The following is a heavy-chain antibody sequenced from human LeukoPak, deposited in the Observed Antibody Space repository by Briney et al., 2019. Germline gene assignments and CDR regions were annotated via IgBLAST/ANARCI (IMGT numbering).Heavy chain of an antibody. V-gene: IGHV4-4*07. Sequence: SETLSLTCTVSGGSISSYYWSWIRQPAGEGLEWIGRMYTTGSTNHNDYNPSLKSRATVSVDTSKNQVSLKLTSVTAADTAMYYCARDSIGISAVGTNWGQGTLVTVSS. CDR1: GGSISSYY. CDR2: MYTTGST. J-gene: IGHJ4*02. CDR3: ARDSIGISAVGTN. D-gene: IGHD6-13*01.